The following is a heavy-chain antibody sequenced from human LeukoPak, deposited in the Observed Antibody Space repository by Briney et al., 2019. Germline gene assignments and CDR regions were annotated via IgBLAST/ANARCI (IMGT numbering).Heavy chain of an antibody. CDR2: ISYDGSNK. V-gene: IGHV3-30-3*01. CDR3: ARGGGVYCSSTSCYTDWFDP. CDR1: GFTFSSYA. Sequence: GGSLRLSCAASGFTFSSYAMHWVRQAPGKGLEWVAVISYDGSNKYYADSVKGRFTISRDNSKNTLYLQMNSLRAEDAAVYYCARGGGVYCSSTSCYTDWFDPWGQGTLVTVSS. D-gene: IGHD2-2*02. J-gene: IGHJ5*02.